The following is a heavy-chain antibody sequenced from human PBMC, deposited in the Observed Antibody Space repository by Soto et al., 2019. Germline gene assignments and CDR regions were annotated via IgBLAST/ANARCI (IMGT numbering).Heavy chain of an antibody. V-gene: IGHV3-23*01. Sequence: GGSLRLSCAASGFTFSSYAMSWVRQAPGKGLEWVSAISGSGGSTYYADSVKGRFTISRDNSKNTLYLQMNSLRAEDTAVYYCAKVGWCTNGVCYDLPANYYYYYGMDVWGQGTTVTVSS. D-gene: IGHD2-8*01. CDR2: ISGSGGST. CDR1: GFTFSSYA. CDR3: AKVGWCTNGVCYDLPANYYYYYGMDV. J-gene: IGHJ6*02.